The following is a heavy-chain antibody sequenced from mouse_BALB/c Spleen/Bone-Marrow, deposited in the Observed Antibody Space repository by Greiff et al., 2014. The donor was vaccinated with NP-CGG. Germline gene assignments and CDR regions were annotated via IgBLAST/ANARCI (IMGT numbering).Heavy chain of an antibody. V-gene: IGHV1S81*02. Sequence: VQLQQSGAELVKPGASVKLSCKVSGYTFTSYYMYWVKQRPGQGLEWIGEINPSNGGTNFNEKFKSKATLTVDKSSSTAYMQLSSLTSEDSAVYYCTRSDGYYVPHWYFDVWGAGTTVTVSS. CDR1: GYTFTSYY. D-gene: IGHD2-3*01. CDR3: TRSDGYYVPHWYFDV. CDR2: INPSNGGT. J-gene: IGHJ1*01.